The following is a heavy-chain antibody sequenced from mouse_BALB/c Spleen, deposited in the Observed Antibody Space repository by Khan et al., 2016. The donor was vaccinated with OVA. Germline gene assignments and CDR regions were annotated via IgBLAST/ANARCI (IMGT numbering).Heavy chain of an antibody. D-gene: IGHD1-1*01. CDR2: IYYSGTV. CDR3: ARDYGSLYWYFDV. Sequence: EVKLLESGPGLVKPSQTVSLTCTVTGISITSGNYRWSWIRQFPGNKLEWIGNIYYSGTVTYNPSLTSRTTITRDTSKNQFLLEMNSLTADDTATYYCARDYGSLYWYFDVWGAGTTVTVSS. CDR1: GISITSGNYR. V-gene: IGHV3-5*02. J-gene: IGHJ1*01.